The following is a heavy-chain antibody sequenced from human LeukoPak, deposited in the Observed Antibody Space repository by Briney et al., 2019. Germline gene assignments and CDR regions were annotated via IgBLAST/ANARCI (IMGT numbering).Heavy chain of an antibody. D-gene: IGHD3-22*01. V-gene: IGHV3-30*03. J-gene: IGHJ4*02. CDR1: GFTFSSYG. Sequence: GRSLRLSCAASGFTFSSYGMHWVRQAPGKGLEWVAVISYDGSNKYYADSVKGRFTISRDDSKNTLYLQMNSLKTEDTAVYYCTTDQVDYYDSSGYYYFDYWGQGTLVTVSS. CDR3: TTDQVDYYDSSGYYYFDY. CDR2: ISYDGSNK.